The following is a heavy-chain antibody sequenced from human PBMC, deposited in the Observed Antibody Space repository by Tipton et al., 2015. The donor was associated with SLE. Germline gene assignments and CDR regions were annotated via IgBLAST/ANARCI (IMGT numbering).Heavy chain of an antibody. CDR1: GYSISSGYY. V-gene: IGHV4-38-2*02. Sequence: TLSLTCAVSGYSISSGYYWGWIRQPPGKGLEWIGSIYHSGSTYYNPSPKSRVTISVDTSKNQFSLKLSSVTAADTAVYYCARDQYSSGWYVDYWGQGTLVTVSS. D-gene: IGHD6-19*01. CDR2: IYHSGST. J-gene: IGHJ4*02. CDR3: ARDQYSSGWYVDY.